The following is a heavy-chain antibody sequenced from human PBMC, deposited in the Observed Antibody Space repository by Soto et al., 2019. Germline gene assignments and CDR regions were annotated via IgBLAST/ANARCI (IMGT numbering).Heavy chain of an antibody. D-gene: IGHD3-10*01. Sequence: SETLSLTCAVYGGSFSGYYWTWIRQPPGKGLEWIGSMYHSGNTYHNPSLKSRVTISVDTSKNQLSLNLRSVTAADTAVYYCARHRGPTGPNYWGQGTLVTVSS. CDR3: ARHRGPTGPNY. J-gene: IGHJ4*02. V-gene: IGHV4-34*01. CDR2: MYHSGNT. CDR1: GGSFSGYY.